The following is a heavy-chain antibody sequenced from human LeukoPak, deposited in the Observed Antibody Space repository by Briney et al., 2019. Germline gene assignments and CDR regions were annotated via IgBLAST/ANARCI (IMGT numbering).Heavy chain of an antibody. Sequence: ASVKVSCKASGYTFTSYGISWVRQAPGQGLEWMGWISAYNGNTNYAQKFQGRVTITRDTSASTAYMELSSLRSEDTAVYYCARDHKSGSYWFDYWGQGTLVTVPS. D-gene: IGHD1-26*01. J-gene: IGHJ4*02. CDR2: ISAYNGNT. CDR1: GYTFTSYG. V-gene: IGHV1-18*01. CDR3: ARDHKSGSYWFDY.